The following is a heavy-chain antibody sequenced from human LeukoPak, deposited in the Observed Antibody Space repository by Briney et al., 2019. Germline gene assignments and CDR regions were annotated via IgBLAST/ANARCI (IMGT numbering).Heavy chain of an antibody. J-gene: IGHJ5*02. CDR3: AGQGGFYLDH. CDR1: GGSISGSVW. D-gene: IGHD3-16*01. V-gene: IGHV4-4*02. CDR2: IYHRGNI. Sequence: SGTLSLTCAVSGGSISGSVWWGWVRQPPGKGLEWIGEIYHRGNINYNPSLKSRVTISLDKSQNHFSLNLNSVTAADTAVYYCAGQGGFYLDHWGQGILVTVSS.